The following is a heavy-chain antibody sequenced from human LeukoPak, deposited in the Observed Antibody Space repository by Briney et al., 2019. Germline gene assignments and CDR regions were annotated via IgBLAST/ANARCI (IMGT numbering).Heavy chain of an antibody. V-gene: IGHV3-9*01. J-gene: IGHJ4*02. Sequence: GGSLSLSCAASGFTFDDYAMHWVRQAPGKGLEWVSGISWNSVSIHYADSVKGRFTISRDNARNSLYLHMNSLRVEDTAVYYCARGKDSSTWGAFDYWGQGALVTVSS. CDR1: GFTFDDYA. CDR3: ARGKDSSTWGAFDY. D-gene: IGHD6-13*01. CDR2: ISWNSVSI.